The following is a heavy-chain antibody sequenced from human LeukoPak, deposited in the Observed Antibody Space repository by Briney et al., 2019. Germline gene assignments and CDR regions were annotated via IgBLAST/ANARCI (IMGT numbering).Heavy chain of an antibody. CDR2: INHSGST. D-gene: IGHD5-18*01. Sequence: SETLSLTCAVYGGSFSGYYWSWIRQPPGKGLEWIGEINHSGSTNYNPSLKSRVTISVDTSKNQFSLKLSSVTAADTAVYYCAGGAMAPFDYWGQGTLVTVSS. V-gene: IGHV4-34*01. CDR1: GGSFSGYY. J-gene: IGHJ4*02. CDR3: AGGAMAPFDY.